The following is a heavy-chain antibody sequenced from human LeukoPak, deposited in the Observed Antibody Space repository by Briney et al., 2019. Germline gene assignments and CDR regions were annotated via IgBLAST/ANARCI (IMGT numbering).Heavy chain of an antibody. CDR1: RFTFSSYA. Sequence: SGGSLTLSCAASRFTFSSYAMSWVRQPPGKGLEWVSNISGRGDSAYYADSVEGSFTISRDNSRNTLYLQMNTLSAEDTAVYYCAKAIAAPVWYFDLWGRGTLVTVSS. V-gene: IGHV3-23*01. D-gene: IGHD6-13*01. CDR3: AKAIAAPVWYFDL. J-gene: IGHJ2*01. CDR2: ISGRGDSA.